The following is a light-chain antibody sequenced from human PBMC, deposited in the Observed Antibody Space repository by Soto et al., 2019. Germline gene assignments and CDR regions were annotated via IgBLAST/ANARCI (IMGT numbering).Light chain of an antibody. CDR3: QQYGSSRT. CDR2: GAS. J-gene: IGKJ1*01. CDR1: ETVNSNY. V-gene: IGKV3-20*01. Sequence: DIVLTQSPGTLSLSPGERATLSFRASETVNSNYLAWYQQKRGQAPRLLIYGASRRATGIPDRFSGSGSGTEFTLTITRLEPEDFAVDYCQQYGSSRTFGQGTKVDIK.